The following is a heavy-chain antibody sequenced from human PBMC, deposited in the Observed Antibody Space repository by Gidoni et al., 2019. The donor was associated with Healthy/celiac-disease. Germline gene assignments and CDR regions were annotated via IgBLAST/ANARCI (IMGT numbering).Heavy chain of an antibody. CDR2: INHSGST. CDR3: ARGGRVIGYSYGSLLFDY. V-gene: IGHV4-34*01. J-gene: IGHJ4*02. Sequence: QVQLQQWGAGLLKPSETLSLTCAVYGGSFSGYYWSWIRQPPGKGLEWIGEINHSGSTNYNPSLKSRVTISVDTSKNQFSLKLSSVTAADTAVYYCARGGRVIGYSYGSLLFDYWGQGTLVTVSS. D-gene: IGHD5-18*01. CDR1: GGSFSGYY.